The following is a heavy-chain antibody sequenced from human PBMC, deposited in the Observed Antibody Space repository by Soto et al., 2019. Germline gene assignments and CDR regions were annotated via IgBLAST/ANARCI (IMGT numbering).Heavy chain of an antibody. J-gene: IGHJ4*02. D-gene: IGHD6-19*01. CDR1: RGSISSSSYY. V-gene: IGHV4-39*01. Sequence: QLQLQESGPGLVKPSETLSLTCTVSRGSISSSSYYWGWIRQPPGKGLEWIGSIYYSGSTYYNPSLKSRVTISVDTSKNQFSLKLSSVTAADTAVYYCARSSGSGWYDYEDYWGQGTLVTVSS. CDR3: ARSSGSGWYDYEDY. CDR2: IYYSGST.